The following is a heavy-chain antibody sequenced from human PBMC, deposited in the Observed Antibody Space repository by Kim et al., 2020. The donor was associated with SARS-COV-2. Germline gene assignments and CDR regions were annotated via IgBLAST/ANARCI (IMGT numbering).Heavy chain of an antibody. Sequence: SETLSLTCTVAGGSISGYYWSWIRQPAGKGLDWIGRIYISGNTNYNPSFKGRVTMSLDTAKNQFSLKLSSVTAADTAVYYCARGYSSNRYYFDCWGQGTLVIVSS. D-gene: IGHD6-13*01. CDR2: IYISGNT. CDR1: GGSISGYY. CDR3: ARGYSSNRYYFDC. J-gene: IGHJ4*02. V-gene: IGHV4-4*07.